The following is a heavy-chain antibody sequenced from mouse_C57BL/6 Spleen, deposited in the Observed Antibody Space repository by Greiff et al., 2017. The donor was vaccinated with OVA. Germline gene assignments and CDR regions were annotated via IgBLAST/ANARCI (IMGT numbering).Heavy chain of an antibody. CDR3: ERSDKGYYGSRGYAMDY. D-gene: IGHD1-1*01. CDR2: IGPGSGST. CDR1: GYTFTDYY. Sequence: VQLKESGAELVKPGASVKISCKASGYTFTDYYINWVKQRPGQGLEWIGKIGPGSGSTYYNEKFKGKATLTADKSSSTAYMQLSSLTSEDYTVYFCERSDKGYYGSRGYAMDYWGQGTSVTVSS. J-gene: IGHJ4*01. V-gene: IGHV1-77*01.